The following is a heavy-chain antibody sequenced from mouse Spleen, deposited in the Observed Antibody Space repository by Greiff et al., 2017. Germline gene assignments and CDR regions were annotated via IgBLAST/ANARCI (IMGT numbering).Heavy chain of an antibody. J-gene: IGHJ1*01. D-gene: IGHD1-1*01. CDR2: INPNNGGT. CDR1: GYTFTDYY. Sequence: VQLQQSGPELVKPGASVKISCKASGYTFTDYYMNWVKQSHGKSLEWIGDINPNNGGTSYNQKFKGKATLTVDKSSSTAYMELRSLTSEDSAVYYCARDGLLDVWGAGTTVTVSS. V-gene: IGHV1-26*01. CDR3: ARDGLLDV.